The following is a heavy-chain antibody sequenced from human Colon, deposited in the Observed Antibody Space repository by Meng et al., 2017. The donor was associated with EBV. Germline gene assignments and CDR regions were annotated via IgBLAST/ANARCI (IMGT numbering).Heavy chain of an antibody. Sequence: QVHLQESGQGLVKPSEPRSLTCSVSGGSISGYYWSWIRQSPGMELEWIGYIYYTGSTNYSPSLERRATFSVDTSKNQFSLRLTSVTAADTAKYYCAQYIRVAGTYYLDHWGPGILVTVSS. CDR2: IYYTGST. D-gene: IGHD2/OR15-2a*01. CDR3: AQYIRVAGTYYLDH. CDR1: GGSISGYY. V-gene: IGHV4-59*03. J-gene: IGHJ4*02.